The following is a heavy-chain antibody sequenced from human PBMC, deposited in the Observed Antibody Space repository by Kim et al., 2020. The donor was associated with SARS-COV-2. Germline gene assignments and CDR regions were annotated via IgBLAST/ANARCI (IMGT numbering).Heavy chain of an antibody. CDR3: ATQRYSSGWYGSYDAFDI. CDR1: GFSLSTSGVG. Sequence: SGPTLVNPTQTLTLTCTFSGFSLSTSGVGVGWIRQPPGKALEWLALIYWDDDKRYSPSLRSRLTITKDTSKNQVVLTMTNMDPVDTATYYCATQRYSSGWYGSYDAFDIWGQGTMVTVSS. J-gene: IGHJ3*02. V-gene: IGHV2-5*02. CDR2: IYWDDDK. D-gene: IGHD6-19*01.